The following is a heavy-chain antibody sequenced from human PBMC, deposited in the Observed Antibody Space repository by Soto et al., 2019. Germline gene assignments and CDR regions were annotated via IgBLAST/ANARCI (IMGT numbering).Heavy chain of an antibody. J-gene: IGHJ6*02. V-gene: IGHV3-30*18. CDR2: ISSDGSNK. CDR1: GFTFSSYG. CDR3: AKRECIRTSCRQGYYYGMDV. D-gene: IGHD2-2*01. Sequence: QVQLVESGGGVVQPGRSLRLSCAASGFTFSSYGMHWVRQAPGKGLEWVAVISSDGSNKYYADSVKGRFTISRDNSKSTLHLQMNSLRAEDTAVYYCAKRECIRTSCRQGYYYGMDVWGQGTTVTVSS.